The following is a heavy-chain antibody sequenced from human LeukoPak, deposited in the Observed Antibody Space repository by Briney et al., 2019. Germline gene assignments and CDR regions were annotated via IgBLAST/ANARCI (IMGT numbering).Heavy chain of an antibody. D-gene: IGHD1-7*01. CDR2: IYYSGST. Sequence: SETLSLTCTVSGGSISSYYWSWVRQPPGKGLEWIGYIYYSGSTNYNPSLKSRVTISVDPSKNQFSLKLSSVTAADTAVYYCARQTGTPRYGMDVWGQGTTVTVSS. CDR3: ARQTGTPRYGMDV. J-gene: IGHJ6*02. CDR1: GGSISSYY. V-gene: IGHV4-59*08.